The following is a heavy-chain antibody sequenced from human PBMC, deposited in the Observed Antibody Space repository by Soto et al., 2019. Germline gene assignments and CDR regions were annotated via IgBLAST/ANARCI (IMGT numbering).Heavy chain of an antibody. D-gene: IGHD3-9*01. CDR2: ISYDGSNK. Sequence: GGSVRLSCAASGFTFSIYAMHWFRQAPGKGLEWVAVISYDGSNKYYADSVKGRFTISRDNSKNTLYLQMNSLRAEDTAVYYCARDHVRYFDWLLCYWGQGTLVTVSS. V-gene: IGHV3-30-3*01. CDR1: GFTFSIYA. CDR3: ARDHVRYFDWLLCY. J-gene: IGHJ4*02.